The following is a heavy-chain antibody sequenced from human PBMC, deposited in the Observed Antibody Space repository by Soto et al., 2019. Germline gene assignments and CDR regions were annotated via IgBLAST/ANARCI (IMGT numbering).Heavy chain of an antibody. CDR2: ISGSGGST. V-gene: IGHV3-23*01. CDR1: GFTFSSYA. Sequence: GGSLRLSCAASGFTFSSYAMSWVRQAPGKGLEWVSAISGSGGSTYYADSVKGRFTISRDNSKNTLYLQMNSLRAEDTAVYYCAKDRADIVVVVSDAFDIWGQGTMVTVSS. D-gene: IGHD2-15*01. CDR3: AKDRADIVVVVSDAFDI. J-gene: IGHJ3*02.